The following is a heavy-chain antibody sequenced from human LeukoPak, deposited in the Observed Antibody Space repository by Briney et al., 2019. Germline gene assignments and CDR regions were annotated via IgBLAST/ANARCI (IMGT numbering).Heavy chain of an antibody. Sequence: SETLSLTCTVSCGSISSGGYYWSWIRQHPGKGLEWIGYIYYSGSTYYNPSLKSRVTISVDTSKNQFSLKLSSVTAADTAVYYCARVDGSSYYDSSGYLDYWGQGTLVTVSS. V-gene: IGHV4-31*03. CDR1: CGSISSGGYY. J-gene: IGHJ4*02. CDR3: ARVDGSSYYDSSGYLDY. D-gene: IGHD3-22*01. CDR2: IYYSGST.